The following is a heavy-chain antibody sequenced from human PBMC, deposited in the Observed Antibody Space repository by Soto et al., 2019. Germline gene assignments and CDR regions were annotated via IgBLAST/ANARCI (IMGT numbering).Heavy chain of an antibody. V-gene: IGHV4-31*03. D-gene: IGHD5-18*01. Sequence: QVQLQESGPGLVKPSQTLSLTCTVSGGSISSGGYYWSWIRQHPGKGLEWIGYIYYSGSTYYNPYPKRRVNITGSTAKEPVPPEVKSVTGADQAGFLCARDKRLPPKREGGSAMVFFDYWGQGTLVTVSS. CDR2: IYYSGST. CDR3: ARDKRLPPKREGGSAMVFFDY. J-gene: IGHJ4*02. CDR1: GGSISSGGYY.